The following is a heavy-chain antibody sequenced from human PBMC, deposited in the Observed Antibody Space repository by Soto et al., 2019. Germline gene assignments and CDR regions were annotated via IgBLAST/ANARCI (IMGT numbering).Heavy chain of an antibody. CDR3: ARLEYSKGYYYGMDV. CDR2: IDPSDSYT. D-gene: IGHD6-6*01. V-gene: IGHV5-10-1*01. CDR1: GYSFTSYW. J-gene: IGHJ6*02. Sequence: PGESLKISCKGSGYSFTSYWISWVRQMPGKGLEWMGRIDPSDSYTNYSPSFQGHVTISADKSISTAYLQWSSLKASDTAMYYCARLEYSKGYYYGMDVWGQGTTVTVSS.